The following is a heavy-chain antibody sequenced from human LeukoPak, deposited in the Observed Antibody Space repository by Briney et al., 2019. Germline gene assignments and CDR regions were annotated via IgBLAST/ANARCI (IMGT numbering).Heavy chain of an antibody. J-gene: IGHJ3*02. CDR3: ARDQYYYGSENAFDI. D-gene: IGHD3-10*01. CDR1: GGSISSYY. CDR2: IYTSGST. V-gene: IGHV4-4*07. Sequence: SETLSLTCTVSGGSISSYYWSWIRQPAGKGLEWIGRIYTSGSTNYNPSLKSRVTMSVDTSKNQFSLKLSSVTAADTAVYYCARDQYYYGSENAFDIWGQGTMVTVSS.